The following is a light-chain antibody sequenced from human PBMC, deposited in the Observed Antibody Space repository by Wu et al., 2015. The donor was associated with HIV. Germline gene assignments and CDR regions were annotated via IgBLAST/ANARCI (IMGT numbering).Light chain of an antibody. V-gene: IGKV3-11*01. Sequence: EIVLTQSPATLSLSPGERATLSCRASQSISTALAWYKQTPGQAPRLLIYDASKRVAGIPARFSGSGSGTDFTLTISSLEPEDFAVYYCQQRSIWPQTFGQGTKGGNQT. CDR1: QSISTA. CDR3: QQRSIWPQT. CDR2: DAS. J-gene: IGKJ1*01.